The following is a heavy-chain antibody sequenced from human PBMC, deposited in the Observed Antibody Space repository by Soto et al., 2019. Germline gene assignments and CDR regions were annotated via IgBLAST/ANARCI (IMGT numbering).Heavy chain of an antibody. D-gene: IGHD3-10*01. Sequence: ASVKVSCRTSGYTFSSYYIHWVRLAPGQGLQWMGVISPGSGSTTYAQHFQDRVTMTSDTSTTTVYMELSSLRSEDTAIYYCARDNPPGYWGQGTLVTVSS. CDR2: ISPGSGST. J-gene: IGHJ4*02. CDR3: ARDNPPGY. V-gene: IGHV1-46*01. CDR1: GYTFSSYY.